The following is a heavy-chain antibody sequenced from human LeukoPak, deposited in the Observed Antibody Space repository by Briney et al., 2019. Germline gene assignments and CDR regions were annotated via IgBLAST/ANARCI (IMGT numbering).Heavy chain of an antibody. CDR2: IYAGGST. Sequence: GVSLRLSCAASGFTVSSNYMNWVRQAPGKGLEWVSVIYAGGSTYYADSVKGRFTVSRDNSKNTLYLQMNFLTVEDTAVYYCARDPGDNNYWGQGTLVTVSS. V-gene: IGHV3-53*01. CDR1: GFTVSSNY. CDR3: ARDPGDNNY. D-gene: IGHD7-27*01. J-gene: IGHJ4*02.